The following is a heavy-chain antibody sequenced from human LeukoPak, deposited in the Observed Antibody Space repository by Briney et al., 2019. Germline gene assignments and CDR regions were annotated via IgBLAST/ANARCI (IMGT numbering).Heavy chain of an antibody. D-gene: IGHD5-18*01. Sequence: GSLRLSCAASGFTFSSYSMNWVRQPPGKGLEWIGSFYYSGSTYYNPSLKSRVTISVDTSKNQFSLKLSSVTAADTAVYYCAKIRGYSYGSLDYWGQGTLVTVSS. J-gene: IGHJ4*02. CDR1: GFTFSSYSMN. CDR2: FYYSGST. CDR3: AKIRGYSYGSLDY. V-gene: IGHV4-59*05.